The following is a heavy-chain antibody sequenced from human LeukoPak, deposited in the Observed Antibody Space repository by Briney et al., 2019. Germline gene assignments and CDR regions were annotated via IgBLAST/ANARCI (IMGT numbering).Heavy chain of an antibody. CDR2: IYYSGST. V-gene: IGHV4-39*07. CDR3: AREELRGIAAAGTNY. J-gene: IGHJ4*02. CDR1: GGSISSSSYY. D-gene: IGHD6-13*01. Sequence: SETLSLTCTVSGGSISSSSYYWGWIRQPPGKGLEWIGSIYYSGSTYYNPSLKSRVTISVDTSKNQFSLKLSSVTAADTAVYYCAREELRGIAAAGTNYWGQGTLVTVSS.